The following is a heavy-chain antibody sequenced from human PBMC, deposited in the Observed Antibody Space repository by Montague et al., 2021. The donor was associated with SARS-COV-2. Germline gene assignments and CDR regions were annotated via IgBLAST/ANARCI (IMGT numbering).Heavy chain of an antibody. D-gene: IGHD1-26*01. CDR1: GGSIRDFY. J-gene: IGHJ5*02. CDR2: IYRSGST. CDR3: ARAGMVGAPNLSLDA. V-gene: IGHV4-4*07. Sequence: SETLSLTCSVSGGSIRDFYWTWIRQAAGGGLEWIGRIYRSGSTNYNPSLKSRASMSVDTSKMQISLNLRSVTAADTAIYYCARAGMVGAPNLSLDAWGPGILVTVSS.